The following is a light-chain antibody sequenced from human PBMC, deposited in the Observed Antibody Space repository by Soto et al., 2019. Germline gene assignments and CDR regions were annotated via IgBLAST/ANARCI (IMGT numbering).Light chain of an antibody. V-gene: IGLV1-44*01. CDR1: SSNIGSNT. CDR2: SNN. J-gene: IGLJ1*01. Sequence: QSVLTQPPSASGTPWQRVTISCSGSSSNIGSNTVNWYQQLPGTAPKLLIYSNNQRPSGVPDRFSGSKSGTSASLAISGLQSEDEADYYCPAWDDSLNGYVFGTGTKVTVL. CDR3: PAWDDSLNGYV.